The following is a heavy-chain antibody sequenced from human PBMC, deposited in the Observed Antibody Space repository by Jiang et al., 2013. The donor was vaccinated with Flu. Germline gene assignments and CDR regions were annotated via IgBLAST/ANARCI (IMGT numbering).Heavy chain of an antibody. D-gene: IGHD3-16*01. J-gene: IGHJ4*02. CDR2: IYYSGST. V-gene: IGHV4-59*01. Sequence: PSETLSLTCTVSGGSISSYYWSWIRQPPGKGLEWIGYIYYSGSTNYNPSLKSRVTISVDTSKNQFSLKLSSVTAADTAVYYCATLPYGGIDYWGQGTLVTVSS. CDR1: GGSISSYY. CDR3: ATLPYGGIDY.